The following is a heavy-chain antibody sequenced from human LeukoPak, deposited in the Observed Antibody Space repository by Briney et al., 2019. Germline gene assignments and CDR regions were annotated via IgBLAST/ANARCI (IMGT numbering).Heavy chain of an antibody. Sequence: ASVKVSCKASGYTFTGYYMHWVRQAPGQGLEWMGWINPNSGGTNYAQKFQGRVTMTRDTSISTAYMELSRLRSDDTAVYYCARDRSGSYTGSDYWGQGTLVTASS. D-gene: IGHD1-26*01. CDR3: ARDRSGSYTGSDY. CDR1: GYTFTGYY. V-gene: IGHV1-2*02. CDR2: INPNSGGT. J-gene: IGHJ4*02.